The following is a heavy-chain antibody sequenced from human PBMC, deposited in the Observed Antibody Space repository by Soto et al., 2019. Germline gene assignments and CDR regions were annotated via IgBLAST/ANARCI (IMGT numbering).Heavy chain of an antibody. Sequence: QVQLVQSGAEVKKPGASVKVSCKASGYTFTSYGISWVRQAPGQGLEWMGWISAYNGNTNYAQKLQGRVPMTTDTSTSTAYMEGRSLGSDDTAVYYCARDRATIAVAGTGDYGGQGTLVTVSS. D-gene: IGHD6-19*01. V-gene: IGHV1-18*01. CDR3: ARDRATIAVAGTGDY. CDR2: ISAYNGNT. J-gene: IGHJ4*02. CDR1: GYTFTSYG.